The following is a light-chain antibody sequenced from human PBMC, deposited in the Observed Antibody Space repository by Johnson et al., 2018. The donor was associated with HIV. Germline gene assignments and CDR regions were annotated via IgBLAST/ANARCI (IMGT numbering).Light chain of an antibody. CDR1: SSDIGNNY. CDR2: DNN. J-gene: IGLJ1*01. Sequence: HSVLTQPPSVSAAPGQKVTISCSGSSSDIGNNYVSWYQQLPGTAPKLLIYDNNKRPSGITDRFSGSKSGTSATLAITGLQHGVEAYYYGETWDISLRGVFGTGTNVTV. CDR3: ETWDISLRGV. V-gene: IGLV1-51*01.